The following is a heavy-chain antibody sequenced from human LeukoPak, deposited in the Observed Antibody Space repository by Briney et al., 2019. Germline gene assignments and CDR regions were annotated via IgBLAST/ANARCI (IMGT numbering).Heavy chain of an antibody. J-gene: IGHJ4*02. CDR3: ARETEWERAFDY. Sequence: GRSLRLSCAASGFTFSSYAMHWVRQASGKGLEWVAVISYDGSNKYYADSVKGRFTISRDNSKNTLYLQMNSLRAEDTAVYYCARETEWERAFDYWGQGTLVTVSS. CDR2: ISYDGSNK. D-gene: IGHD1-26*01. CDR1: GFTFSSYA. V-gene: IGHV3-30-3*01.